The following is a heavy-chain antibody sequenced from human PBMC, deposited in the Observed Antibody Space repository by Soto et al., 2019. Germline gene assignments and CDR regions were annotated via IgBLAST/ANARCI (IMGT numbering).Heavy chain of an antibody. Sequence: PSVKVSCKASGYTFTIYAMHWVRQAPGQRLEWMGWINAGNGNTKYSQKFQGRVTMTRNTSISTAYMELSSLRSEDTAVYYCARGRIQLRCLFSYWGQGTLVTVSS. CDR2: INAGNGNT. V-gene: IGHV1-3*01. D-gene: IGHD5-18*01. J-gene: IGHJ4*02. CDR1: GYTFTIYA. CDR3: ARGRIQLRCLFSY.